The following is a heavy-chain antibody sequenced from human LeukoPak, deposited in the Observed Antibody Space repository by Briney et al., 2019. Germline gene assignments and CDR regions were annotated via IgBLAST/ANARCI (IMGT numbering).Heavy chain of an antibody. V-gene: IGHV4-59*01. CDR3: ARAHDSAAKGGIEY. D-gene: IGHD3-16*01. Sequence: SETLSLTCTVSGGSIRSYYWTWIRQSPGKGLEWVGDIYYSGSTNYNPNYNPSLKSRVTISVDTSKNQFSLKLTSVTAADTAVYYCARAHDSAAKGGIEYWGQGTLVTVSS. CDR2: IYYSGSTNYNP. J-gene: IGHJ4*02. CDR1: GGSIRSYY.